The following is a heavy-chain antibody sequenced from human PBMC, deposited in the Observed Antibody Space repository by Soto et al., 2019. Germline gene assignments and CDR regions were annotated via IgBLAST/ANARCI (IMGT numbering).Heavy chain of an antibody. V-gene: IGHV3-53*01. Sequence: EVQLVESGGGLIQSGGSLRLSCAASGFTVSSDYMNWVRQAPGKGLEWVSVIYSDNKTYYADSVKGRFTISRDKSKNTLYIQMNTLRAEDTAIYYCARGYSAGGMDLWGQGTTITVSS. D-gene: IGHD2-15*01. CDR1: GFTVSSDY. CDR3: ARGYSAGGMDL. J-gene: IGHJ6*02. CDR2: IYSDNKT.